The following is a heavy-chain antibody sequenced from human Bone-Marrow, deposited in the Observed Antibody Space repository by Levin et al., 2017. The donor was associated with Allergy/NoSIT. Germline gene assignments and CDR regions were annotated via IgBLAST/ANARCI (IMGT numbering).Heavy chain of an antibody. CDR1: GFTISKSW. D-gene: IGHD4-17*01. CDR2: INFDVGNT. Sequence: GESLKISCAASGFTISKSWMHWVRQAPGKGLVWVSRINFDVGNTSYADSVKGRFTISRDNAKSTLYLQMNSLRAEDTALYYCARGGSYGRNGMDVWGQGTTVTVS. V-gene: IGHV3-74*01. J-gene: IGHJ6*02. CDR3: ARGGSYGRNGMDV.